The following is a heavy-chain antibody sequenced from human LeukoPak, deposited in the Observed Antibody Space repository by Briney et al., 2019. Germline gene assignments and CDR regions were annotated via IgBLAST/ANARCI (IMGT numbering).Heavy chain of an antibody. J-gene: IGHJ4*02. D-gene: IGHD6-13*01. CDR2: INPSSGGT. Sequence: ASVKVSCKASGYTFTNYYIHWVRQAPGQGLEWMAIINPSSGGTSYAQKFQGRVTMTRDTSTSTVYMELSSLRSEDTAMYYCAREYSNSQFDYWGQGTLVTVSS. CDR3: AREYSNSQFDY. V-gene: IGHV1-46*01. CDR1: GYTFTNYY.